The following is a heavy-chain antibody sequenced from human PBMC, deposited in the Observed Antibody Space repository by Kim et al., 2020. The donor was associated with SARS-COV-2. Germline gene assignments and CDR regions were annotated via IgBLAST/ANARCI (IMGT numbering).Heavy chain of an antibody. CDR3: ARRITRYSYYGMDV. J-gene: IGHJ6*02. D-gene: IGHD5-18*01. Sequence: SPSFQGHVTISADKSISTAYLQWSSLKASDTAMYYCARRITRYSYYGMDVWGQGTTVTVSS. V-gene: IGHV5-10-1*01.